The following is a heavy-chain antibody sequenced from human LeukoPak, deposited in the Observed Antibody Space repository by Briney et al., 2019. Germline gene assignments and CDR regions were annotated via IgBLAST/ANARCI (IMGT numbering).Heavy chain of an antibody. D-gene: IGHD2-2*01. CDR3: AREDIVVVPAAIGFDY. CDR1: GGSISSSSYY. V-gene: IGHV4-39*07. Sequence: SETLSLTCTVSGGSISSSSYYWGWIRQPPGKGLEWIGSIYYSGSTYYNPSLKSRVTISVDTSKNQFSLKLSSVTAADTAVYYCAREDIVVVPAAIGFDYWGQGTLVTVSS. CDR2: IYYSGST. J-gene: IGHJ4*02.